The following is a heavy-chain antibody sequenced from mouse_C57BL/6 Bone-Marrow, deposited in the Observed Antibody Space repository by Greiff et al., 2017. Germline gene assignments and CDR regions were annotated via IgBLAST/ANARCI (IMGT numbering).Heavy chain of an antibody. Sequence: VQLQQSGAELARPGASVKLSCKASGYTFTSYGISWVKQRTGQGLEWIGEIYPRSGNTYYNEKFKGKVTLTADTSSSTAYMQLSSLTSEDSAVYYCARHYYAMDYWGQGTSVTVSS. CDR3: ARHYYAMDY. CDR1: GYTFTSYG. J-gene: IGHJ4*01. V-gene: IGHV1-81*01. CDR2: IYPRSGNT.